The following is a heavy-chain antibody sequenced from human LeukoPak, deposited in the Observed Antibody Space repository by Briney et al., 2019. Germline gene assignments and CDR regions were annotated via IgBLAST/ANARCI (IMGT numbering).Heavy chain of an antibody. CDR2: ISYDGSNK. J-gene: IGHJ4*02. D-gene: IGHD3-22*01. Sequence: GGSLRLSCAASGFTFSSYAMHWVRQAPGKGLEWVAVISYDGSNKYYADSVKGRFTISRDNSKNTLYLQMNSLRAEDTAVYYCARVRYYYDSSGGYWGQGTLVTVSS. V-gene: IGHV3-30*04. CDR3: ARVRYYYDSSGGY. CDR1: GFTFSSYA.